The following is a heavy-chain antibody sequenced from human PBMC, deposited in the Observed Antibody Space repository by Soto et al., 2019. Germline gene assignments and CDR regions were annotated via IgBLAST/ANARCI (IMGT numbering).Heavy chain of an antibody. Sequence: GESLKISCKGSGYSFTSYWISCVRQMPGKGLEWMGRIDPSDSYTNYSPSFQGHVTISADKSISTAYLQWSSLKASDTAMYYCASLQYCSSTSCPLGYYGMDVWGQGTTVTVSS. V-gene: IGHV5-10-1*01. J-gene: IGHJ6*02. CDR2: IDPSDSYT. CDR1: GYSFTSYW. CDR3: ASLQYCSSTSCPLGYYGMDV. D-gene: IGHD2-2*01.